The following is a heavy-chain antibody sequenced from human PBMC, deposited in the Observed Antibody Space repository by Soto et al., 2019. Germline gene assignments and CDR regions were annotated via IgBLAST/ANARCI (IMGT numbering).Heavy chain of an antibody. Sequence: SETLSLTCAVYGGSFSGYYWSWIRQPPGKGLEWIGEINHSGSTNYNPSLKSRVTISVDTSKNQFSLKLSSVTAADTAVYYCARGGIAVAYPTDYWGQGTLVTVSS. V-gene: IGHV4-34*01. J-gene: IGHJ4*02. CDR3: ARGGIAVAYPTDY. CDR1: GGSFSGYY. D-gene: IGHD6-19*01. CDR2: INHSGST.